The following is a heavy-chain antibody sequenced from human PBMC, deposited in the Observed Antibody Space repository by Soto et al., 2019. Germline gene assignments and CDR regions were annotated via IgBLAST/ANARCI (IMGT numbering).Heavy chain of an antibody. CDR3: ARVMITFGGVIVTSMGAFDI. CDR2: IYHSWST. D-gene: IGHD3-16*02. Sequence: SETLSLTCTVSGGSISSSNWWSWVRQPPGKGLDWIGEIYHSWSTNYNPSPKSRLTISVDKSKNQFSLKLSYVTAADTAVYYCARVMITFGGVIVTSMGAFDIWGQGTMVTVSS. V-gene: IGHV4-4*02. J-gene: IGHJ3*02. CDR1: GGSISSSNW.